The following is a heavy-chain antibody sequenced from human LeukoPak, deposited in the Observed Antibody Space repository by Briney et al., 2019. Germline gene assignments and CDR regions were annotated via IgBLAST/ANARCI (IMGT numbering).Heavy chain of an antibody. J-gene: IGHJ4*02. V-gene: IGHV4-4*02. CDR1: VGSISSTNW. Sequence: PSETLSLTCAVSVGSISSTNWWTWVRQPPGKGLEWIGEIYHSGNTNYNPSLKSRIIISVDKSKNQFSLNLSSVTAADTAIYYCASPVKYYDTWSGYPPFDYWGQGTLVTVSS. CDR3: ASPVKYYDTWSGYPPFDY. CDR2: IYHSGNT. D-gene: IGHD3-3*01.